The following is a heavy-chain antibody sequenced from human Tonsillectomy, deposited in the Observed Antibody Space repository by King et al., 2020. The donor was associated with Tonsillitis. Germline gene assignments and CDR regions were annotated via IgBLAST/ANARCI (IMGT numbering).Heavy chain of an antibody. CDR1: GLTFSSYA. D-gene: IGHD6-6*01. J-gene: IGHJ4*02. Sequence: DVQLVESGGGLVQPGGSLRLYCAASGLTFSSYAMSGVRQAPGKGLEWVSAIIGSGGSTYYADSVKGPFTISRDNSKNTLYLQMNTLRAEDTAVYYCAKDWGIAARPYYFDYWGQGTLVIVSS. CDR2: IIGSGGST. CDR3: AKDWGIAARPYYFDY. V-gene: IGHV3-23*04.